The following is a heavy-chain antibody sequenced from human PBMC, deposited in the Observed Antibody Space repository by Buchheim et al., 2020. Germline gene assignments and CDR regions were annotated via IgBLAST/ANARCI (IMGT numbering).Heavy chain of an antibody. D-gene: IGHD6-6*01. CDR3: AREQLVPGRYYYYGMDV. Sequence: QVQLVESGGGVVQPGRSLRLSCAASGFTFSSYAMHWVRQAPGKGLEWVAVISYDGSNKYYADSVKGRFTISRDNSKNTLYLQMNSLRAEDTAVYYCAREQLVPGRYYYYGMDVWGQGTT. V-gene: IGHV3-30-3*01. CDR1: GFTFSSYA. CDR2: ISYDGSNK. J-gene: IGHJ6*02.